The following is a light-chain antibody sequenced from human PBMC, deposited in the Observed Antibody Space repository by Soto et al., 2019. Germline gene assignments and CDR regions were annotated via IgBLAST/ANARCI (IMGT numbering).Light chain of an antibody. CDR2: AAS. CDR1: QVISTS. J-gene: IGKJ5*01. Sequence: DIQLTQSPSFLSPSRGESVTITCRASQVISTSLAWYQVKPGKAPKLLIYAASTLESGVPSRFSATVSGTEFSLTITSLQTEDFATYYCQQLFDSPITFGQGTRLEIK. CDR3: QQLFDSPIT. V-gene: IGKV1-9*01.